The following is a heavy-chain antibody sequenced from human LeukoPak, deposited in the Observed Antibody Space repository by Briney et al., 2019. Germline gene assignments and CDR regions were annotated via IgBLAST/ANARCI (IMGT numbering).Heavy chain of an antibody. CDR1: GFTFSSYW. V-gene: IGHV3-23*01. Sequence: GGSLRLSCAASGFTFSSYWMSWVRQAPGKGLEWVSAISGSGVYTYYADSVKGRFTISRDNSKNTLYLQMNSLRAEDTAVYYCAKHDYYGSGLAWYYFDYWGQGSLVTVSS. CDR3: AKHDYYGSGLAWYYFDY. D-gene: IGHD3-10*01. CDR2: ISGSGVYT. J-gene: IGHJ4*02.